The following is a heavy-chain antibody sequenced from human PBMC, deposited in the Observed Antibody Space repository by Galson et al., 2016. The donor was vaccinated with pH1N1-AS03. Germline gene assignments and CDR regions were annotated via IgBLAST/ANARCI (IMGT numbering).Heavy chain of an antibody. V-gene: IGHV5-51*03. D-gene: IGHD7-27*01. J-gene: IGHJ3*02. CDR3: SSRQLGMGVDI. CDR1: GYKFTSYW. Sequence: QSGAEVKKPGESLKISCKGSGYKFTSYWIAWVRQMPGKGLEWMGIIYPGDADTRYSPAFQGQVTISVDKSNSTAYLQWNSLKASDPAIYYRSSRQLGMGVDIWGQGTMVTVSS. CDR2: IYPGDADT.